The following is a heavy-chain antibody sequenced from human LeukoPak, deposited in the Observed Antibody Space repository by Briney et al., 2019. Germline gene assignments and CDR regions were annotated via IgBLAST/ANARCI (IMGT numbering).Heavy chain of an antibody. CDR3: ARAVLRYFDWLLLPLGY. CDR1: GGTFSSYA. CDR2: IIPIFGTA. D-gene: IGHD3-9*01. V-gene: IGHV1-69*13. J-gene: IGHJ4*02. Sequence: SVKVSCKASGGTFSSYAISWVRQAPGQGLEWMGGIIPIFGTANYAQKFQGRVTITADESTSTAYMELSSLRSEDTAVYYCARAVLRYFDWLLLPLGYWGQGTLDTVSS.